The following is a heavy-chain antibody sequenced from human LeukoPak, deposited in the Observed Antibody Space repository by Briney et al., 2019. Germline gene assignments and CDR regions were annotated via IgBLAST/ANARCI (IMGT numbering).Heavy chain of an antibody. CDR3: ARGGVGASMDV. J-gene: IGHJ6*02. V-gene: IGHV4-30-2*01. CDR1: GGSVSSIDFS. CDR2: IHHSGST. Sequence: SETLSLTCAVSGGSVSSIDFSWSWIRQPPGKGLEWIGYIHHSGSTYYNPSLKSRVTISVDRSKSHFSLKLSSVTAADTAVYYCARGGVGASMDVWGQGTTVTVSS. D-gene: IGHD1-26*01.